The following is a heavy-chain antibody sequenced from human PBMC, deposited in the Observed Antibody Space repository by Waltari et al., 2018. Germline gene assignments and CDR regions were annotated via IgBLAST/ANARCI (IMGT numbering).Heavy chain of an antibody. Sequence: EVQLLESGGGLVQPGGSLKLSCAASGFTFSNYAMNWGRQAPGKGLEWVLTISGSDGRTYYPDSVQGGFTISRDNSKTTLYLQMSSLRADDTAMYYCATHAEGRLQPLDYWGQGTLVTVSS. D-gene: IGHD4-4*01. J-gene: IGHJ4*02. CDR2: ISGSDGRT. CDR3: ATHAEGRLQPLDY. V-gene: IGHV3-23*01. CDR1: GFTFSNYA.